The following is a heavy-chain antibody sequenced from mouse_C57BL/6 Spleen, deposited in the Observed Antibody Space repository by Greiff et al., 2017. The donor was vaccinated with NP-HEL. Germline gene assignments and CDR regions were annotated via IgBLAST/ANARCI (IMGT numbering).Heavy chain of an antibody. V-gene: IGHV1-69*01. D-gene: IGHD4-1*01. CDR1: GYTFTSYW. Sequence: QVQLKQPGAELVMPGASVKLSCKASGYTFTSYWMHWVKQRPGQGLEWIGEIDPSDSYTNYNQKFKGKSTLTVDKSSSTAYMQLSSLTSEDSAVYYCARRLGPYAMDYWGQGTSVTVSS. J-gene: IGHJ4*01. CDR3: ARRLGPYAMDY. CDR2: IDPSDSYT.